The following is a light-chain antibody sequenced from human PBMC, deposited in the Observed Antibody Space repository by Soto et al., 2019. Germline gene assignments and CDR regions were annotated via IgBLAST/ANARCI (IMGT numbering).Light chain of an antibody. CDR2: EVS. Sequence: QSALTQPPSASGSLGQSVTISRTGTSSGVGGYNYVSWYQQHPGKAPKLMIYEVSKRPSGVPDRFSGSKSGNTASLTVSGLQAEDESGYYCRSYAGSHNLHVVFGGGTKLTVL. CDR1: SSGVGGYNY. V-gene: IGLV2-8*01. CDR3: RSYAGSHNLHVV. J-gene: IGLJ2*01.